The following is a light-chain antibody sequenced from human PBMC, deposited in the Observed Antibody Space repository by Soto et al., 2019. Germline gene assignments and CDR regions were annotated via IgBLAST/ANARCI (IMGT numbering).Light chain of an antibody. CDR3: QQYNSYSRT. Sequence: QMTQSPSSLSASVGDRITITCRASQGISSWLAWYQQKPGKAPKLLIYKASSLESGVPSRFSGSGSGTEFTLTISSLQPDDFATYYCQQYNSYSRTFGQGTKVDIK. CDR2: KAS. J-gene: IGKJ1*01. CDR1: QGISSW. V-gene: IGKV1-5*03.